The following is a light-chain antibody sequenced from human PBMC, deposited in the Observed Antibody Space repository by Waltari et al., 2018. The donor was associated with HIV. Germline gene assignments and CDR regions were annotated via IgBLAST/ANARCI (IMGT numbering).Light chain of an antibody. J-gene: IGLJ2*01. V-gene: IGLV3-19*01. CDR3: NARDSSGHVL. CDR1: SLRNYS. Sequence: SSELTPHPAVSVSLGHTDRLTCQGDSLRNYSANWYLQKPGQAHLLVIYDKHSRSSGLPNRFACSRSGSAASWISSGAPAEDDAVYYSNARDSSGHVLFGGGTQLTAL. CDR2: DKH.